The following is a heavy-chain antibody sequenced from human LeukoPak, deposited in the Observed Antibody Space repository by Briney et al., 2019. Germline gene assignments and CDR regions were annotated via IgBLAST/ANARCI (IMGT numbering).Heavy chain of an antibody. CDR1: GFTFSSYS. V-gene: IGHV3-21*01. CDR2: ISSSSSYI. J-gene: IGHJ4*02. D-gene: IGHD1-26*01. Sequence: GGSLRLSCAASGFTFSSYSMNWVRQAPGQGLEWVSSISSSSSYIYYADSVKGRFTISRDNAKNSLYLQMNSLRAEDTAVYYCAREDNWSVGADYFDYWGQGTLVTVSS. CDR3: AREDNWSVGADYFDY.